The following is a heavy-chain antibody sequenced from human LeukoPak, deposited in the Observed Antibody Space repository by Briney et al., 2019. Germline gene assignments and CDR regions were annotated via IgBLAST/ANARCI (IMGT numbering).Heavy chain of an antibody. V-gene: IGHV1-46*01. CDR1: GYSFTSHY. Sequence: ASVTVSFKASGYSFTSHYMHWVRQAPGQGLEWLGLINPSGGSTSYAQKFQGRVTMTRDTSTSTVYMELSSLRSEDTAVYYCARGGYYDSSGYYSGDYWGQGTLVTVSS. CDR3: ARGGYYDSSGYYSGDY. D-gene: IGHD3-22*01. J-gene: IGHJ4*02. CDR2: INPSGGST.